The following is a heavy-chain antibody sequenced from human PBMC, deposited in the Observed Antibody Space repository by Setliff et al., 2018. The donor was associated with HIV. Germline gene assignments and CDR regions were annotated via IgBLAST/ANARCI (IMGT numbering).Heavy chain of an antibody. J-gene: IGHJ2*01. CDR1: GGSISSGDYY. CDR3: ARETNASGSLTAYWYFDL. V-gene: IGHV4-30-4*08. Sequence: SETLSLTCTVSGGSISSGDYYWTWLRQPPGKGLEWIGYIYNSGSTYYEPSLRGRVTISIDRSKNQFSLKLNSVTAADTAVYYCARETNASGSLTAYWYFDLWGRGTLVTVSS. D-gene: IGHD3-10*01. CDR2: IYNSGST.